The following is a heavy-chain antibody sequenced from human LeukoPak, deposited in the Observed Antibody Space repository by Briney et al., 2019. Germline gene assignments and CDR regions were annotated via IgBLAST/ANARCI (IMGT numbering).Heavy chain of an antibody. V-gene: IGHV3-48*03. J-gene: IGHJ6*03. Sequence: GGSLRLSCAASGFTFRSYEMNWVRLAPGKGLEWISYISSSGSTIYYADSVKGRFTISRDNAKNSLYLQMNSLRAEDTALYYCARALDYGGYAYNYYYYMDAWGKGTTVTVSS. CDR3: ARALDYGGYAYNYYYYMDA. CDR2: ISSSGSTI. D-gene: IGHD4-23*01. CDR1: GFTFRSYE.